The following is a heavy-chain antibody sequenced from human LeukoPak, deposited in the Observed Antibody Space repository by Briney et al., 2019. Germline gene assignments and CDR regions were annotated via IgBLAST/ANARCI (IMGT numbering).Heavy chain of an antibody. Sequence: GGSLRLSCAASGFTFSSYWMSWVRQAPGKGLEWVANIKQDGSEKYYVDSVKGRFTISRDNAKNSLYLQMNSLRAEDTAVYYCARGGANYYYYYMDVWGKGTTVTVPS. CDR2: IKQDGSEK. J-gene: IGHJ6*03. CDR3: ARGGANYYYYYMDV. CDR1: GFTFSSYW. D-gene: IGHD2-15*01. V-gene: IGHV3-7*01.